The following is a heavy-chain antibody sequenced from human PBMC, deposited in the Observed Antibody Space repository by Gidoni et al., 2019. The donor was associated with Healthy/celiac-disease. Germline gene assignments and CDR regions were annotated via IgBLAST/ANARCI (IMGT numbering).Heavy chain of an antibody. CDR3: ARDLSRKGRAFDI. Sequence: QVQLQESGPGLVKPSQTLSLTCPVSGGSISSGSYYWSWIRQPAGKGLEWIGRIYTSGSTNYDPSLKSRVTISVDTSKNQFSLKLSSVTAADTAVYYCARDLSRKGRAFDIWGQGTMVTVSS. CDR2: IYTSGST. J-gene: IGHJ3*02. V-gene: IGHV4-61*02. CDR1: GGSISSGSYY.